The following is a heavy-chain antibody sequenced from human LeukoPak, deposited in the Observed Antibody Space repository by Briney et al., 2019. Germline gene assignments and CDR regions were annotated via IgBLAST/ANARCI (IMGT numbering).Heavy chain of an antibody. CDR1: GGSFSGYY. CDR2: IYHSGFT. J-gene: IGHJ6*02. V-gene: IGHV4-59*01. Sequence: TSETLSLTCAVYGGSFSGYYWSWIRQPPGKGLEWIGFIYHSGFTSYNPSLKSRVTMSVDTSRNQFSLKLRSVTAADTAVYYCARDAEMATPYYYAMDVWGQGTTVTVSS. D-gene: IGHD5-24*01. CDR3: ARDAEMATPYYYAMDV.